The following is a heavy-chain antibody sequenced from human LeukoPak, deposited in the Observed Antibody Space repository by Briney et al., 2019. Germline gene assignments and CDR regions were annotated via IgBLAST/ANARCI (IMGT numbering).Heavy chain of an antibody. Sequence: ASVKVSCKASGYTFTGYYMHWVRQAPGQGLEWMGWINPNSGGTNYAQKFQGRVTMTRDTSISTAYMELSRLRSDDTAVYYCARDPENCSSTSCSDRDYYYYYMDVWGKGTTVTVSS. CDR3: ARDPENCSSTSCSDRDYYYYYMDV. J-gene: IGHJ6*03. D-gene: IGHD2-2*01. CDR1: GYTFTGYY. CDR2: INPNSGGT. V-gene: IGHV1-2*02.